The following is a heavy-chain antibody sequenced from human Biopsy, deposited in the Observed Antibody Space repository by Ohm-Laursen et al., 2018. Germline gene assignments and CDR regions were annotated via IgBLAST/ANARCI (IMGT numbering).Heavy chain of an antibody. J-gene: IGHJ4*02. Sequence: SDTLSLTCTVSGGFISSSSYYWGWIRQPPGKGLEWIGSISYTGSTHDNPSLTSRVTISVDTSKNQFPLKLGSVTVADTAVFYCARRGSGGRSFDYWGQGSLVTVSS. CDR1: GGFISSSSYY. CDR2: ISYTGST. CDR3: ARRGSGGRSFDY. V-gene: IGHV4-39*01. D-gene: IGHD2-15*01.